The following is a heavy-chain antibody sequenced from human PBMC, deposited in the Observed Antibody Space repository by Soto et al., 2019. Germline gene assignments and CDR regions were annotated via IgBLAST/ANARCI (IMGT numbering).Heavy chain of an antibody. J-gene: IGHJ4*02. CDR1: GYIFSTYS. Sequence: QVQLVQSGAEVKKPGASVKVSCKTSGYIFSTYSIAWVRQAPGQGLEWMGWINTYNGKTHYAQKFQGRVSVTAETSTGTVYMELRSLTSDDTAVYYCARGPQTSDFWGQGTLVTVSS. V-gene: IGHV1-18*04. CDR2: INTYNGKT. CDR3: ARGPQTSDF. D-gene: IGHD2-2*01.